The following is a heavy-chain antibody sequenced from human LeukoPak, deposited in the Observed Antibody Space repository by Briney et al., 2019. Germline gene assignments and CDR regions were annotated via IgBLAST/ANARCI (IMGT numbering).Heavy chain of an antibody. J-gene: IGHJ4*02. CDR2: ISSSSSYI. V-gene: IGHV3-21*01. D-gene: IGHD3-22*01. Sequence: PGGTLRLSCAASGFTFSSYSMNWVRQAPGKGLEWVSSISSSSSYIYYADSVKGRFTISRDNAKNSLYLQMNSLRAEDTAVYYCARRPRKKYYYDSSGYFPVAPLDYWGQGTLVTVSS. CDR1: GFTFSSYS. CDR3: ARRPRKKYYYDSSGYFPVAPLDY.